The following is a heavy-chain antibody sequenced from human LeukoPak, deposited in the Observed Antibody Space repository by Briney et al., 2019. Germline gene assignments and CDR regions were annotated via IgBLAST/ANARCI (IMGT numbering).Heavy chain of an antibody. V-gene: IGHV3-23*01. CDR3: AKDRSAARVGATPTYYFDY. J-gene: IGHJ4*02. Sequence: GGSLRLSCAASGITFSSYAMNWVRQAPGKGLEWVSGISGRGGSTFYADSVEGRFTIYRDYSGHAVYLQVEGLRGDDTAVYYCAKDRSAARVGATPTYYFDYWGQGTLVTVSS. CDR1: GITFSSYA. CDR2: ISGRGGST. D-gene: IGHD1-26*01.